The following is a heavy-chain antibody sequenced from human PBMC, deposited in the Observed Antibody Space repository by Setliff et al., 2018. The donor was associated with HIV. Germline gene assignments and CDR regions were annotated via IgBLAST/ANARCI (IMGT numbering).Heavy chain of an antibody. D-gene: IGHD4-17*01. Sequence: SETLSLTCPVSGGSVGSGSYYWSWIRHSPGKGLAWSGYIYYSGITTYNPSLKSRVTISIDTSKNQFSLRLHSVTDADTAVYYCARDPPGYGDSNDYWGQGTLVTVSS. CDR1: GGSVGSGSYY. J-gene: IGHJ4*02. V-gene: IGHV4-61*01. CDR3: ARDPPGYGDSNDY. CDR2: IYYSGIT.